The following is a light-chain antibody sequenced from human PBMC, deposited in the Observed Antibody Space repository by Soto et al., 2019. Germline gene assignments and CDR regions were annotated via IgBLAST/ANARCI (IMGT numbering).Light chain of an antibody. CDR1: SSDVGNYNY. CDR2: MVS. Sequence: QSVLTQPASVSVSPGQSITISCTGTSSDVGNYNYVSWYQQYPGRVPKLLIYMVSNRPSGVSNRFSGSKSGNTASLTISGLQAEDEADYFCTSPAPGSLYVFGPGTKVTVL. V-gene: IGLV2-14*01. J-gene: IGLJ1*01. CDR3: TSPAPGSLYV.